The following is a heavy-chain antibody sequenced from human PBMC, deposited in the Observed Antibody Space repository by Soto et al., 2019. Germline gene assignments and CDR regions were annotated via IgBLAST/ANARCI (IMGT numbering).Heavy chain of an antibody. CDR2: IYSSGST. J-gene: IGHJ4*02. V-gene: IGHV4-59*02. CDR1: GGTVNTYY. CDR3: ARDRGPHSYADY. Sequence: QVQLQESGPGLVKPSETLSLTCTVSGGTVNTYYWSWIRQPPGKGLEWIGYIYSSGSTNYNPSLKSRVSTSVDTAKHQFSLYLRSVTAADTAVYYCARDRGPHSYADYWGQGTLVTVSS. D-gene: IGHD3-16*01.